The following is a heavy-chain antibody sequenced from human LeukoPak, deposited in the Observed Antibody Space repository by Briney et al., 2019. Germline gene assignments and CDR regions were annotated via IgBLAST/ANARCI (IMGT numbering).Heavy chain of an antibody. CDR3: ARAKDWNDGNWFDP. Sequence: PGGSLRLSCAASGFIFRNYWMHWVRQAPGKGLVWVARINPNGITTTYPSLKSRVTISVDRSKNQFSLKLSSVTAADTAVYYCARAKDWNDGNWFDPWGQGTLVTVSS. CDR2: INPNGITT. V-gene: IGHV3-74*01. J-gene: IGHJ5*02. CDR1: GFIFRNYW. D-gene: IGHD1-1*01.